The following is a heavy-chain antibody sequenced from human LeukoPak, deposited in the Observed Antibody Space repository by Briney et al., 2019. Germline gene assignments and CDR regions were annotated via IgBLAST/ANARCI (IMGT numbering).Heavy chain of an antibody. J-gene: IGHJ3*02. Sequence: PSGTLSLTCAVSGGSFTTLIWWIWVLLPLGKGLEWIAEIYHDGNTDYNTYLKSRVTISVDKSTNHFSLKLTSLTAADTAVYYRARFCSSTTCYRLTRGGFDIWGQGTMVTVSS. D-gene: IGHD2-2*01. V-gene: IGHV4-4*02. CDR1: GGSFTTLIW. CDR2: IYHDGNT. CDR3: ARFCSSTTCYRLTRGGFDI.